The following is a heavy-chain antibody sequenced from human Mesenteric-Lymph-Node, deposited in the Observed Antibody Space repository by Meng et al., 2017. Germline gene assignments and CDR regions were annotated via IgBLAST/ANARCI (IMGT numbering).Heavy chain of an antibody. D-gene: IGHD4-17*01. CDR2: ISGSGGFT. Sequence: GGSLRLSCAASGFTFDSYVMTWVRQAPGKGLEWVSTISGSGGFTYYADSVKGRFTVSRDNSKNTVYLQMNSLRADDTTMYYCAKLRRSHGDFTDYWGQGTLVTVSS. CDR1: GFTFDSYV. J-gene: IGHJ4*02. CDR3: AKLRRSHGDFTDY. V-gene: IGHV3-23*01.